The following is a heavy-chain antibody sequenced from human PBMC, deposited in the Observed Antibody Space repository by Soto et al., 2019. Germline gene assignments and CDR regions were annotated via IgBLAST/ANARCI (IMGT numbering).Heavy chain of an antibody. Sequence: SETLSLTCSVSGGSISSPSYYWGRVRQPPGKGLEWIGSIHYSGSTFSNPSLDSRLTISVDTSKNQFSLKLTSVNAADTAVYFCARLGGYSYAYLDSWGQGALVTVSS. D-gene: IGHD3-16*01. J-gene: IGHJ4*02. CDR2: IHYSGST. V-gene: IGHV4-39*01. CDR3: ARLGGYSYAYLDS. CDR1: GGSISSPSYY.